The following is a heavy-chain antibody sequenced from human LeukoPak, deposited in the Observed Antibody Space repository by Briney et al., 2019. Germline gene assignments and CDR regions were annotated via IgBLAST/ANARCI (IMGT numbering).Heavy chain of an antibody. CDR2: ISYDGSNK. D-gene: IGHD3-10*01. CDR1: GFTFSSYA. V-gene: IGHV3-30*04. Sequence: GGSLRLSCAASGFTFSSYAMHWVRQTPGKGLEWVAVISYDGSNKYYADSVKGRFTISRDNSKNTLYLQMNSLRAEDTAVYYCARTYGSGSYYPADWRQGTLVTVSS. J-gene: IGHJ4*02. CDR3: ARTYGSGSYYPAD.